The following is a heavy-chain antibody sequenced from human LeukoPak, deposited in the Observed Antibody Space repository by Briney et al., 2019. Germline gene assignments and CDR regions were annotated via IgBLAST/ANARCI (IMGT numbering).Heavy chain of an antibody. J-gene: IGHJ4*02. Sequence: GGSLRLSCAASGFTFNSYWMSWVRQAPEKGPEWLANIGQDGSDKQYVDSVKGRFTISRDNAKNSLYLQMNSLSAEDTAVYYCARHSRGSPIDDWGQGTLVTV. V-gene: IGHV3-7*01. CDR2: IGQDGSDK. D-gene: IGHD2-15*01. CDR1: GFTFNSYW. CDR3: ARHSRGSPIDD.